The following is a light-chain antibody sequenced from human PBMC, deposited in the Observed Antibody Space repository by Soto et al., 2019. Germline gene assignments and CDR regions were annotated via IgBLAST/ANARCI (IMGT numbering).Light chain of an antibody. CDR2: GAS. J-gene: IGKJ4*01. V-gene: IGKV3-15*01. CDR3: QQYNSWPPNT. CDR1: QSVSSN. Sequence: EIVMTQSPATLSVSPGERATLSCRASQSVSSNLAWYQQKPGQAPSLLIYGASTRATGIPARFIGSGSGTEFTLTISSLQSQDFAVYYCQQYNSWPPNTFGGGTKVEIK.